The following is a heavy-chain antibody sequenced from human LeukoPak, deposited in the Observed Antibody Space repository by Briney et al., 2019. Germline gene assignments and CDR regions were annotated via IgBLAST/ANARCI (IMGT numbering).Heavy chain of an antibody. CDR2: ITTSGGST. V-gene: IGHV3-23*01. D-gene: IGHD3-10*01. CDR1: GFTFSSYA. Sequence: GGSLRLSCAASGFTFSSYAMSWVRQAPGEGLEWVSSITTSGGSTYYADSVKGRFTISRDNAKNTLYLQMNSLRAEDTAVYYCAKESDHGSAFDYWGQGTLVTVSS. CDR3: AKESDHGSAFDY. J-gene: IGHJ4*02.